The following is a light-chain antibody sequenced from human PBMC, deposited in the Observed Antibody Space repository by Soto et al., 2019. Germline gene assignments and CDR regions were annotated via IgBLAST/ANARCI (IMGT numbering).Light chain of an antibody. J-gene: IGLJ3*02. CDR3: SSYTSSDTLYVL. CDR1: SSDVGGYDY. CDR2: EVS. Sequence: QSALTQPASVSGSPGQSITISCTGTSSDVGGYDYVSWYQLHPGKAPKLMVFEVSNRPSGVSYRFSGSKSGNTASLTISGLQAEDEADYFCSSYTSSDTLYVLFGGGTQLTVL. V-gene: IGLV2-14*01.